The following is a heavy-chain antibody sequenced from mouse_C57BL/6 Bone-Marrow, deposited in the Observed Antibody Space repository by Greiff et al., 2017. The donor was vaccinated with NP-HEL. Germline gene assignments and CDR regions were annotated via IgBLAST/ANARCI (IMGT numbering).Heavy chain of an antibody. CDR1: GFSLTSYG. V-gene: IGHV2-2*01. CDR2: IWSGGST. CDR3: ARNGITTVVATDAMDD. J-gene: IGHJ4*01. Sequence: VQRVESGPGLVQPSQSLSITCTVSGFSLTSYGVHWVRQSPGKGLEWLGVIWSGGSTDYNAAFISRLSISKDNSKSQVFFKMNSLQADDTAIYYCARNGITTVVATDAMDDWGKGTSVTVSS. D-gene: IGHD1-1*01.